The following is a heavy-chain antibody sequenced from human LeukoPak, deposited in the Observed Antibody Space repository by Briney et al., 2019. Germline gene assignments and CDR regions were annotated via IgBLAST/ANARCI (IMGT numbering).Heavy chain of an antibody. D-gene: IGHD1-26*01. CDR2: IYYDGST. Sequence: KTSETLSLTCTVSGGSINSSTFYWGWIRQPPGKGLEWIGSIYYDGSTYYNPSLKSRVTISVDTSKNQFSLKLTSVTAADTAVYSCARRSDSGSDDGEDYFDYWGQGTLVTVSS. CDR1: GGSINSSTFY. V-gene: IGHV4-39*01. J-gene: IGHJ4*02. CDR3: ARRSDSGSDDGEDYFDY.